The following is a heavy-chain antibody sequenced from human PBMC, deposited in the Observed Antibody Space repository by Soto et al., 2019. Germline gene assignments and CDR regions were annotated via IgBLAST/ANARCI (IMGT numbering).Heavy chain of an antibody. Sequence: PGGSLRLSCAASGFTFSTYVMHWVRQAPGEGLEWVAAIFYDGSNKYYADSVKGRFTISRDNSKNTLYLQLNSLRAEDTAVYYCARHDEPTNYYGSGSRRPFDYWGQGTLVTVSS. CDR2: IFYDGSNK. D-gene: IGHD3-10*01. CDR3: ARHDEPTNYYGSGSRRPFDY. CDR1: GFTFSTYV. V-gene: IGHV3-33*01. J-gene: IGHJ4*02.